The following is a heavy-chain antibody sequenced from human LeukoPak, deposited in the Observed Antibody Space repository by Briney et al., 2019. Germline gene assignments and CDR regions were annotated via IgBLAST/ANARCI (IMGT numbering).Heavy chain of an antibody. Sequence: PGGSLRLSCAASGFTFSSSWMHWVRQAPGKGLVWVSRINSDGSSTNYADSVKGRFTISRDNAKNTLYLQVKSLRAEDTAVYYCARGPSGWGSLDSWGQGTLVTVSS. V-gene: IGHV3-74*01. J-gene: IGHJ4*02. D-gene: IGHD7-27*01. CDR2: INSDGSST. CDR3: ARGPSGWGSLDS. CDR1: GFTFSSSW.